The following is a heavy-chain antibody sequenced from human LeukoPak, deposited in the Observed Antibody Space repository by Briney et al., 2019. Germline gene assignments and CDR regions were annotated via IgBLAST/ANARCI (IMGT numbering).Heavy chain of an antibody. CDR3: ARAKSLYCTNGVCEYYFDY. V-gene: IGHV1-69*04. Sequence: GASVKVSCKASGGTFSSYAISWVRQAPGQGLEWMGRIIPILGIANYAQKFQGRVTITADKFTSTAYMELSSLRSEDTAVYYCARAKSLYCTNGVCEYYFDYWGQGTLVTVSS. CDR1: GGTFSSYA. J-gene: IGHJ4*02. CDR2: IIPILGIA. D-gene: IGHD2-8*01.